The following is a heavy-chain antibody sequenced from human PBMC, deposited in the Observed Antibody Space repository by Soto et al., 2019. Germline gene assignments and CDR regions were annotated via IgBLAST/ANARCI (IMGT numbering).Heavy chain of an antibody. Sequence: GGSLRPSFAVPGFRFRDYWMSWFRKAPGKGLEGVANIKQDESDKYYVDSVKGRFTISRDNAKNALYLQMNSLRVEDTAVYYCAAYCYTMTCTHFHGYSWGQGTQVTVSS. D-gene: IGHD3-16*02. CDR1: GFRFRDYW. CDR2: IKQDESDK. CDR3: AAYCYTMTCTHFHGYS. V-gene: IGHV3-7*03. J-gene: IGHJ5*02.